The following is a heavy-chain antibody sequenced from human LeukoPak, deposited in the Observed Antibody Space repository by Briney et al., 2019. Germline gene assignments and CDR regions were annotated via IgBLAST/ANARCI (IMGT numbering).Heavy chain of an antibody. CDR3: VREVGGLWPDY. J-gene: IGHJ4*02. D-gene: IGHD4/OR15-4a*01. CDR1: GFTFSSYS. CDR2: ISSSSSYI. Sequence: GGSLRLSCAASGFTFSSYSMNWVRQAPGKGLEWVSSISSSSSYIYYADSVKGRFTISRENAKNSLYLQMNSLRAEDTAVYYCVREVGGLWPDYWGQGTLVTVSS. V-gene: IGHV3-21*01.